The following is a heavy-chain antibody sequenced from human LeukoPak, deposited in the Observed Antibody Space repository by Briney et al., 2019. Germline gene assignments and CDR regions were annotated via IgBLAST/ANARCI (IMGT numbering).Heavy chain of an antibody. Sequence: PSETLSLTCAVSGYSISSGYYWGWIRQPPGKGLEWIGSIYHSGSTYYNPSLKSRVTISVDTSKNQFSLKLSSVTAADTAVYYCARLGADYYYYMDVWGKGTTVTVSS. V-gene: IGHV4-38-2*01. J-gene: IGHJ6*03. CDR3: ARLGADYYYYMDV. D-gene: IGHD7-27*01. CDR2: IYHSGST. CDR1: GYSISSGYY.